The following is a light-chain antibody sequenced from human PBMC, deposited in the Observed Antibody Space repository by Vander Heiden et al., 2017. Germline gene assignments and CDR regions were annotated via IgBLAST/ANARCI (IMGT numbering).Light chain of an antibody. Sequence: DIVMTQSPDSLAVSLGERATINCKSSQSVLYTSKNKNYLAWYQQKPGQPPRLLIYWASTRESGVPDRFSGSGSGTDFTLTISSLQAEDVAVYYCQQYDSTPMYTFGQGTKLEIK. CDR2: WAS. J-gene: IGKJ2*01. CDR1: QSVLYTSKNKNY. CDR3: QQYDSTPMYT. V-gene: IGKV4-1*01.